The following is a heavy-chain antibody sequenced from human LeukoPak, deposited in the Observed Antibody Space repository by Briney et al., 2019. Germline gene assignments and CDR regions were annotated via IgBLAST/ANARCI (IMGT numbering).Heavy chain of an antibody. CDR1: GGSINNYF. J-gene: IGHJ4*02. CDR2: VYSSGST. D-gene: IGHD3-22*01. CDR3: ARYDTSGVYYFDY. V-gene: IGHV4-59*08. Sequence: SETLSLTCTVPGGSINNYFWNWIRQPPGKGLEWIGYVYSSGSTNYNPSLKSRVTISVDTSKNHFSLKLSSVTAADTAVYYCARYDTSGVYYFDYWGQGTLVTVSS.